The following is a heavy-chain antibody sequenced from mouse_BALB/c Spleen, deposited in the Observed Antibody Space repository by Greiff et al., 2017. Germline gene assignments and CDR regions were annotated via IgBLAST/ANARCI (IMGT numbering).Heavy chain of an antibody. CDR2: INPYNGAT. CDR1: GYSFTGYY. CDR3: ARGEAYGNLYYFDY. V-gene: IGHV1-26*01. D-gene: IGHD2-1*01. Sequence: EVQLQQSGPELVKPGASVKISCKASGYSFTGYYMHWVKQSHVKSLEWIGRINPYNGATSYNQNFKDKASLTVDKSSSTAYMELHSLTSEDSAVYYCARGEAYGNLYYFDYWGQGTTLTVSS. J-gene: IGHJ2*01.